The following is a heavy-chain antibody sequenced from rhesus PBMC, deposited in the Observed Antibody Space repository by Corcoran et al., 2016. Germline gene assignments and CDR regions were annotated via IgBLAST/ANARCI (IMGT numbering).Heavy chain of an antibody. CDR3: ARIPVLVVVATNSLDV. D-gene: IGHD2-21*01. J-gene: IGHJ5-2*02. CDR2: IYGSSGST. V-gene: IGHV4-160*01. Sequence: QVQLQESGPGLVKPSETLSLTCAVSGGSFSSYCWGWIRQPPGKGLEWIGSIYGSSGSTEYNPSLKSRATISRDTSKNQFSLKLSSVTAADTAVYYCARIPVLVVVATNSLDVWGRGVLVTVSS. CDR1: GGSFSSYC.